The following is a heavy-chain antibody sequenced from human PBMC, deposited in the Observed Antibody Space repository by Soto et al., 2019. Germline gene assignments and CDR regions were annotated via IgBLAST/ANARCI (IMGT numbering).Heavy chain of an antibody. Sequence: QVQLVQSGAEVKKPGASVKVSCKASGYTFTGYYMHWVRQAPGQGLEWMGWINPNSGGTDYAQKFQGWVTMTRDTSISTAYMELSRLISDDTAVYYCARGDCGGDSCYSDWGQGTLVTVSS. V-gene: IGHV1-2*04. CDR3: ARGDCGGDSCYSD. D-gene: IGHD2-15*01. CDR2: INPNSGGT. J-gene: IGHJ4*02. CDR1: GYTFTGYY.